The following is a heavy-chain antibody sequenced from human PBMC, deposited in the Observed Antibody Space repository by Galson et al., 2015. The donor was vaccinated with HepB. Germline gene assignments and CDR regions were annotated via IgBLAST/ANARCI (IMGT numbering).Heavy chain of an antibody. V-gene: IGHV3-30*18. Sequence: SLRLSCAASGFTFSSYGMHWVRQAPGKGLEWVAVISYDGSNKYYADSVKGRFTISRDNSKNTLYLQMNSLRAEDTAVYYCAKDSSDGYYYYGMDVWGQGTTVTVSS. CDR1: GFTFSSYG. CDR2: ISYDGSNK. J-gene: IGHJ6*02. CDR3: AKDSSDGYYYYGMDV. D-gene: IGHD2-2*01.